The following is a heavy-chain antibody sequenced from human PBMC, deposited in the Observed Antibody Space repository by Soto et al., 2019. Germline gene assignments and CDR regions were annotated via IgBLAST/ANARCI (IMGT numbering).Heavy chain of an antibody. Sequence: LQLQLSGPGLVKPSETLSLICTVSGGSVSSATYYWAWIRQPPGKGLEYIGSVYKTGNTYYNPSLKSRVTMSIDTSNNQFSLKLTSVTAADTALYYCARQGGHDIWSGSIGLWDQGTLVTVSS. CDR3: ARQGGHDIWSGSIGL. D-gene: IGHD3-3*01. CDR1: GGSVSSATYY. CDR2: VYKTGNT. V-gene: IGHV4-39*01. J-gene: IGHJ4*02.